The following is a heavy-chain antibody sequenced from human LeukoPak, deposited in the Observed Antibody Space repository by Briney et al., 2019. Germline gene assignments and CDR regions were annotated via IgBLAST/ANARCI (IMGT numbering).Heavy chain of an antibody. D-gene: IGHD6-19*01. CDR2: IKQDGSEK. CDR1: GFTFTSLW. CDR3: ARDTSGGWYGLIDY. J-gene: IGHJ4*02. V-gene: IGHV3-7*01. Sequence: GGSLRLSCEASGFTFTSLWMSWVRQAPGKGLEWVANIKQDGSEKYYVDPVKGRFTISRDNAKNSLYLQMNSLRAEDTAVYYCARDTSGGWYGLIDYWGQGTPVTVSS.